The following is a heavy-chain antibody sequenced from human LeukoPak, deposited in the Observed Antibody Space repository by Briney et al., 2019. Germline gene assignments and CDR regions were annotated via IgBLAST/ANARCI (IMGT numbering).Heavy chain of an antibody. D-gene: IGHD6-6*01. CDR1: GYSFTSYW. CDR3: AKLRSSHYYYYYMDV. Sequence: GESLKISCKGSGYSFTSYWIVWVRQMPGKGLEWMGIIYAGDSDTSYSPSFQGQVTISADKSISTAYLQWSSLKASDTAMYYCAKLRSSHYYYYYMDVWGKGTTVTVSS. CDR2: IYAGDSDT. V-gene: IGHV5-51*01. J-gene: IGHJ6*03.